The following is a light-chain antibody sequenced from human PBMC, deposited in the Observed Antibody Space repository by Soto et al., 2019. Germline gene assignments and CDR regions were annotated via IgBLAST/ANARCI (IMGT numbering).Light chain of an antibody. CDR3: QQYNSYSGT. Sequence: DIQVTPSRTTLSASVEDRVTITCRASQSISIWLAWYQQKPGKAPKLLIYDASSLESGVPSRFSGSGSGTEFTLTISRLQPDDFAGYYCQQYNSYSGTFGQGTKVDNK. CDR1: QSISIW. CDR2: DAS. V-gene: IGKV1-5*01. J-gene: IGKJ1*01.